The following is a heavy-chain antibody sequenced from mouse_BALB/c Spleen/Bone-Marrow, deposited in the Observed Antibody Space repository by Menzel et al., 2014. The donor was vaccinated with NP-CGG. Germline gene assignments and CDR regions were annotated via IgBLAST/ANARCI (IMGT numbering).Heavy chain of an antibody. Sequence: VQRVESGPGPVAPSQSLLITCTVSGFSLTSYGGHWVRQPPGKGLEWLGVIWAGGSTNYNSALMSRLNVSKDNSKGQVFLKMTSLQTDDTAMYYCASLYLFAYWGQGTLVTVSA. CDR3: ASLYLFAY. V-gene: IGHV2-9*02. CDR2: IWAGGST. D-gene: IGHD5-1-1*01. CDR1: GFSLTSYG. J-gene: IGHJ3*01.